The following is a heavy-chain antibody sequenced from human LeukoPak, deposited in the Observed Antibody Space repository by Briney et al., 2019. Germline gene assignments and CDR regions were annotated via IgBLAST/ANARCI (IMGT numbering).Heavy chain of an antibody. CDR2: IKQDGSEK. V-gene: IGHV3-7*01. J-gene: IGHJ3*02. D-gene: IGHD1-1*01. CDR1: GFPLSSYW. Sequence: GSLDLSCAASGFPLSSYWMSWARKAPGKGLEWLANIKQDGSEKYYGDSVKGRFTISRDNAKNSLYLQMNSLRAEDTVVYYCATEELERPRLDAFDIWGQGTMVTVSS. CDR3: ATEELERPRLDAFDI.